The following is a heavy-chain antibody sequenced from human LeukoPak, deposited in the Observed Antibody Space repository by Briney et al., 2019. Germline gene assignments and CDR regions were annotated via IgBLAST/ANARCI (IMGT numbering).Heavy chain of an antibody. CDR1: GGSFSGYY. V-gene: IGHV4-34*01. CDR2: INHSGST. Sequence: SETLSLTCAVYGGSFSGYYWSWIRQPPGKGLEWIGEINHSGSTNYNPSLKSRVTISVDTSKNQFSLKLSSVTAADTAVYYCARTYRYYYDSSGRYYFDYWGQGTLVTVSS. D-gene: IGHD3-22*01. CDR3: ARTYRYYYDSSGRYYFDY. J-gene: IGHJ4*02.